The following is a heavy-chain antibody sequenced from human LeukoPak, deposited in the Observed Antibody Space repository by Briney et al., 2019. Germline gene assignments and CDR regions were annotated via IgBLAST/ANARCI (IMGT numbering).Heavy chain of an antibody. V-gene: IGHV3-23*01. CDR1: GCTFSSYD. CDR3: AKDPRGVGRWYYFDS. D-gene: IGHD2-15*01. CDR2: ISDSGGNT. Sequence: TGGSLRVSCAGSGCTFSSYDMSWVRQAPGKGLEWVSGISDSGGNTYYADSVKGRFTISRDNSKNTLYLQMNSLRAKDTAVYYCAKDPRGVGRWYYFDSWGQGTLVTVSS. J-gene: IGHJ4*02.